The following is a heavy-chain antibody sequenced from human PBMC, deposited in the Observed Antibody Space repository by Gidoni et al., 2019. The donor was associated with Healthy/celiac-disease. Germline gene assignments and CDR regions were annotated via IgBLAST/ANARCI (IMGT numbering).Heavy chain of an antibody. CDR3: TRSGWYGMGFDY. CDR1: GFPFGDYA. D-gene: IGHD6-19*01. J-gene: IGHJ4*02. CDR2: IRSKAYGGTT. Sequence: EVQLVESGGGLVQPGRSLRLSCTASGFPFGDYAISWFRRAPGKGLEWVGFIRSKAYGGTTEYAASVKGRFTISRDDSKSIAYLQMNSLKTEDTAVYYCTRSGWYGMGFDYWGQGTLVTVSS. V-gene: IGHV3-49*03.